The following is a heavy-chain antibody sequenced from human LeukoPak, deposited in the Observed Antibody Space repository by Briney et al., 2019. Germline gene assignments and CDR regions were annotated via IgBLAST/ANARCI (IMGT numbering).Heavy chain of an antibody. Sequence: SVKVSCKASGGTFSSYAISWVRQAPGQGLEWMGRIIPIFGTANYAQKFQGRVTITTDESASTAYMELSSLRSEDTAVYYCARASITIFGVDPSEDVWGKGTTVTVSS. J-gene: IGHJ6*04. CDR2: IIPIFGTA. CDR1: GGTFSSYA. CDR3: ARASITIFGVDPSEDV. V-gene: IGHV1-69*05. D-gene: IGHD3-3*01.